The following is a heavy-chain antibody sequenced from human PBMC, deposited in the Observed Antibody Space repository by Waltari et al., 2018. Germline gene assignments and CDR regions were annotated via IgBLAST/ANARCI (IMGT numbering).Heavy chain of an antibody. D-gene: IGHD4-4*01. CDR3: ARLTTSNAYFSMDV. CDR2: INYSGAT. V-gene: IGHV4-59*01. J-gene: IGHJ6*03. CDR1: GGSIGFYY. Sequence: QVQLQESGPGLVEPSETLSLTCLISGGSIGFYYWTWIRHSPGKGPEWVGYINYSGATNYNPSLRSRVTMSVDTSRDQFSLSLSSVTAADTAVYYCARLTTSNAYFSMDVWGQGTTVTVSS.